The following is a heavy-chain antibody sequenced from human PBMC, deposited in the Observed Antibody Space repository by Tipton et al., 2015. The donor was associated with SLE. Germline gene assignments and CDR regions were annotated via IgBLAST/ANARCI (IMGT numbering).Heavy chain of an antibody. CDR1: EFTFSSYA. V-gene: IGHV3-23*01. D-gene: IGHD3-10*01. CDR3: ARVGYLGSGRTWDMDV. J-gene: IGHJ6*03. CDR2: MSGSGGST. Sequence: GSLRLSCAASEFTFSSYAMNWVRQAPGKGLEWVSAMSGSGGSTYYADSVKGRFTISRDNSKNTLSLEMNSMRAEDTAVYYCARVGYLGSGRTWDMDVWGKGITVTGSS.